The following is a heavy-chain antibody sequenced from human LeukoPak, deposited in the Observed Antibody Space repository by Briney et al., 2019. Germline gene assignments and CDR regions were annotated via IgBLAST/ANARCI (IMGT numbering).Heavy chain of an antibody. J-gene: IGHJ4*02. D-gene: IGHD4-17*01. V-gene: IGHV4-30-2*01. Sequence: PSETLSLTCTVSGGSISSGGYYWSWIRQPPGKGLEWIGYIYHSGSTYYNPSLKSRVTISVDRSKNQFSLKLSSVTAADTAVYYCARDLGRYGDGYFDYWGQGTLVTVSS. CDR3: ARDLGRYGDGYFDY. CDR2: IYHSGST. CDR1: GGSISSGGYY.